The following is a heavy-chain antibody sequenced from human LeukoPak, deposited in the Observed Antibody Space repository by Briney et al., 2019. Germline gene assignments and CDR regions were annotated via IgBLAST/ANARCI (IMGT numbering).Heavy chain of an antibody. CDR3: ARATAVATYAFDI. Sequence: GGSLRLSCAASGFTVSSSYMSWVRQAPGEGLEWVSLIYSGGSTFYADTVKGRFTISRDNSKNTPYLQMNSLRAEDTAVYYCARATAVATYAFDIWGQGTMVTVSS. CDR2: IYSGGST. CDR1: GFTVSSSY. J-gene: IGHJ3*02. D-gene: IGHD5-12*01. V-gene: IGHV3-66*01.